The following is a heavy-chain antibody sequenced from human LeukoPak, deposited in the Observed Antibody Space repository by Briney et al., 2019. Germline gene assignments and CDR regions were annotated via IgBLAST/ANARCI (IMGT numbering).Heavy chain of an antibody. CDR2: ISPYNGNT. CDR3: ARDYYYDSSGHYRGYYFDY. CDR1: GYXSISYG. V-gene: IGHV1-18*01. Sequence: VASVKVSCKASGYXSISYGVSWVRQAPGQGLEWMGWISPYNGNTNYAQKFQGRVTMTTDTSTSTAYMELRSLRSDDTAMYYCARDYYYDSSGHYRGYYFDYWGQGTLVTVSS. J-gene: IGHJ4*02. D-gene: IGHD3-22*01.